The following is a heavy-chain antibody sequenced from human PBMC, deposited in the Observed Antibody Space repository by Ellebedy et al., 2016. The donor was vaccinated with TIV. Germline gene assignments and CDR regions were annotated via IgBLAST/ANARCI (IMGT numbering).Heavy chain of an antibody. Sequence: GGSLRLSXAASGFTFSSYSMNWVRQAPGKGLEWVSYISSSSSTIYYADSVKGRFTISRDNAKNSLYLQMNSLRAEDTAVYYCARFRSSSSFYYYYYMDVWGKGTAVTVSS. J-gene: IGHJ6*03. CDR1: GFTFSSYS. D-gene: IGHD6-13*01. CDR2: ISSSSSTI. V-gene: IGHV3-48*01. CDR3: ARFRSSSSFYYYYYMDV.